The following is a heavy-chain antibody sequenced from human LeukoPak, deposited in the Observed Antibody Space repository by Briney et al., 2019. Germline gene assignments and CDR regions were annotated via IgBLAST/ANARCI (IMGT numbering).Heavy chain of an antibody. V-gene: IGHV3-74*01. CDR3: ASSRGIAVAGPSFDY. CDR1: GFTFSSCW. Sequence: GGSLRLSCAASGFTFSSCWMHWVRQAPGKGLVWVARINSDGSSTSYADSVKGRFTISRDNAKNSLYLQMNSLRAEDTAVYYCASSRGIAVAGPSFDYWGQGTLVTVSS. J-gene: IGHJ4*02. D-gene: IGHD6-19*01. CDR2: INSDGSST.